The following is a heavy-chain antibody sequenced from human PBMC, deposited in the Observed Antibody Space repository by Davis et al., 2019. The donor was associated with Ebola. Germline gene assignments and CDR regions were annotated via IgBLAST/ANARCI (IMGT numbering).Heavy chain of an antibody. CDR3: ARDGSKGYYYGMDV. Sequence: GGSLRLSCAASGFTFSSYGMHWVRQAPDKGLEWVAVIWYDGSNKYYADSVKGRFTISRDNSKNTLYLQMNSLRAEDTAVYYCARDGSKGYYYGMDVWGQGTTVTVSS. CDR1: GFTFSSYG. J-gene: IGHJ6*02. D-gene: IGHD2-15*01. CDR2: IWYDGSNK. V-gene: IGHV3-33*01.